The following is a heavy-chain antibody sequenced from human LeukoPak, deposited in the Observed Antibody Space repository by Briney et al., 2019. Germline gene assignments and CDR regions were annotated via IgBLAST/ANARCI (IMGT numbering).Heavy chain of an antibody. Sequence: GGSLRLSCAASGFTFSSYSMNWVRQAPGKGLEWVSSISSSSSYIYYADSVKGRFTISRGNAKNSLYLQMNSLRAEDTAVYYCARDSHYYDSSGYFFDYWGQGTLVTVSS. D-gene: IGHD3-22*01. CDR1: GFTFSSYS. CDR3: ARDSHYYDSSGYFFDY. V-gene: IGHV3-21*01. J-gene: IGHJ4*02. CDR2: ISSSSSYI.